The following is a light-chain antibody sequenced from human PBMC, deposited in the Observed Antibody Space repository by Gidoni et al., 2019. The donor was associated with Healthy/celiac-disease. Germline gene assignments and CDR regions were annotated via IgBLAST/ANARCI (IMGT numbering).Light chain of an antibody. CDR3: QQSYSTPRT. Sequence: DIQMTQSPSSPSASLGDRVTITCRASQSISSYLNWYQQKPGKAPKLLIYAASSLQSGVPARFSGSGSGTDFTLTISSLQPEDFATYYCQQSYSTPRTFGQGTKVEIK. CDR2: AAS. J-gene: IGKJ1*01. CDR1: QSISSY. V-gene: IGKV1-39*01.